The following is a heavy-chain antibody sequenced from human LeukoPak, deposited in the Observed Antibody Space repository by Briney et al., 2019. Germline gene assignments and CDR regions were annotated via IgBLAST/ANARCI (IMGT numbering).Heavy chain of an antibody. CDR1: GGSISSYY. CDR2: IYYSGST. Sequence: SETLSLTCTVSGGSISSYYWSWIRQPPGKGLEWIGYIYYSGSTNYNPSLKSRVTILVDTSKNQFSLKLSSVTAADTAVYYCARVASSGYLYYFDYWGQGTLVTVSS. D-gene: IGHD3-22*01. J-gene: IGHJ4*02. CDR3: ARVASSGYLYYFDY. V-gene: IGHV4-59*01.